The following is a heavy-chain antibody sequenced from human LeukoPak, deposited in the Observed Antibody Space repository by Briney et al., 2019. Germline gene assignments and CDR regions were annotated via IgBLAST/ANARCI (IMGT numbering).Heavy chain of an antibody. Sequence: PGRSLRLSCAASGFTFDDYAMHWVRQAPGKGLEWVSYISTTGGTRYYADSMKGRFTISRDNAKKSLYLQMNSLRAEDTAVYYCARAIPYPDSSGYYCGPLDYWGQGILVTVSS. V-gene: IGHV3-11*01. D-gene: IGHD3-22*01. J-gene: IGHJ4*02. CDR1: GFTFDDYA. CDR2: ISTTGGTR. CDR3: ARAIPYPDSSGYYCGPLDY.